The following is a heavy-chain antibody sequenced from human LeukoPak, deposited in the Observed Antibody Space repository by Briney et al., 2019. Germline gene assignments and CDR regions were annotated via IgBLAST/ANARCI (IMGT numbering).Heavy chain of an antibody. CDR2: INYSGRT. D-gene: IGHD3-22*01. V-gene: IGHV4-59*01. CDR3: ARDTYYYDNGDFIDAFDI. J-gene: IGHJ3*02. Sequence: SETLSLTCTVSGGSISTYYWSWVRQPPWKGLEWIGYINYSGRTNANSSLKSRVAISVDTSKNQFSLRLSSVTAADTAVYYCARDTYYYDNGDFIDAFDIWGRGTMVTVSS. CDR1: GGSISTYY.